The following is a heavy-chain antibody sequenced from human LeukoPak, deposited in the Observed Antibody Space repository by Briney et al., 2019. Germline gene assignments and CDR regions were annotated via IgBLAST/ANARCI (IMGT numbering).Heavy chain of an antibody. Sequence: ASVKVSCRASGYTFTNFAMNWVRQAPGQGLEWMGWIDTNTGIPTYAQGYTGRFVFSLDTSVSTVYLQISSLQADDAAVYFCARDPGSQRVNRLARRGDYWGQGTLVTVSS. J-gene: IGHJ4*02. D-gene: IGHD1-14*01. V-gene: IGHV7-4-1*02. CDR1: GYTFTNFA. CDR3: ARDPGSQRVNRLARRGDY. CDR2: IDTNTGIP.